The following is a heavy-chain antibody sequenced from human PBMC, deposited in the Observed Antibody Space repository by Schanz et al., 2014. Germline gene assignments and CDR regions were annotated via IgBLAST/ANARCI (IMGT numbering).Heavy chain of an antibody. D-gene: IGHD6-25*01. CDR3: TRDGGYSAYAPGDY. CDR2: IDESGGRT. CDR1: GFTFSSCD. Sequence: EVQLVESGGGLVQPGGSLRLSCAASGFTFSSCDMTWVRQAPGKGLEWVSTIDESGGRTFYADSVKGRFTISRDNSKNTLFLQMSSLRAEDTAVYHCTRDGGYSAYAPGDYWGQGSLVTVSS. V-gene: IGHV3-23*04. J-gene: IGHJ4*02.